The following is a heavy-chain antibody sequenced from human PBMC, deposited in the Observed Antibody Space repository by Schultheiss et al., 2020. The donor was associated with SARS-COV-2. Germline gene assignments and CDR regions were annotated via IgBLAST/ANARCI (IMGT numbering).Heavy chain of an antibody. J-gene: IGHJ4*02. D-gene: IGHD6-13*01. CDR2: IIPIFGTA. CDR3: ARDGAKGVKWYSSSWSTFDY. V-gene: IGHV1-69*13. Sequence: SVKVSCKASGYTFTSYGISWVRQAPGQGLEWMGGIIPIFGTANYAQKFQGRVTITADESTSTAYMELSSLRDEDTAVYYCARDGAKGVKWYSSSWSTFDYWGQGTLVTVSS. CDR1: GYTFTSYG.